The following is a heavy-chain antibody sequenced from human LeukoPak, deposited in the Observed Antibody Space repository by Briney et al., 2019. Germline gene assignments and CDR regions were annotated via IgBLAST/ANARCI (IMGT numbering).Heavy chain of an antibody. CDR2: FDPEDGET. CDR1: GYTLTELS. Sequence: ASVKVSCKASGYTLTELSMHWVRQAPGKGLEWMGGFDPEDGETIYAQKFQGRVTMTEDTSTDTAYMELSSLRSEDTAVYYCATVMFDRPSTFDYWGQGTLVTVSS. D-gene: IGHD3-22*01. V-gene: IGHV1-24*01. J-gene: IGHJ4*02. CDR3: ATVMFDRPSTFDY.